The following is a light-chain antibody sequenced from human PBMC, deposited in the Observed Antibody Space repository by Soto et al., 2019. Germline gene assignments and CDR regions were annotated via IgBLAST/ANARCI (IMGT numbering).Light chain of an antibody. CDR3: QQYNSYQS. Sequence: DIQMTQSPSTLSASVGDRVTITCRASQSVSSWLAWYQQKPGKAPKLLIYDASILESGVPSRFSGSGSETEFTLTISRLQPGDFATYYCQQYNSYQSFGRGTKLEIK. V-gene: IGKV1-5*01. CDR2: DAS. CDR1: QSVSSW. J-gene: IGKJ2*03.